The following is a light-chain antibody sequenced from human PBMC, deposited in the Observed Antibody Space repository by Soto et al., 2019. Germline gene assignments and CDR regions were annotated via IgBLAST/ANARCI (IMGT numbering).Light chain of an antibody. CDR2: KAS. V-gene: IGKV1-5*03. CDR1: QSISGW. Sequence: DIQMTEAPSTLSASVGDRVTITCRASQSISGWLAWYQQKPGTAPNLLIYKASTLQGGVPSRFSGSGSGTEFTLTISSLQFYDSAIYYCQLHSYTRPFGHETNV. J-gene: IGKJ1*01. CDR3: QLHSYTRP.